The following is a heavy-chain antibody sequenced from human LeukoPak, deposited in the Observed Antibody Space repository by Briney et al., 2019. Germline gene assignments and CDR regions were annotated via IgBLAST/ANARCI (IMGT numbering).Heavy chain of an antibody. Sequence: GGSLRLSCAASGFTFSSYAMSWVRQAPGKGLEWVSAISGSGGSTYYADSVKGRFTISRDNAKNTLYLQMNSLRAEDTAVYYCARVVAPGIVGAIKGIDYWGQGTLVTVSS. D-gene: IGHD1-26*01. CDR1: GFTFSSYA. J-gene: IGHJ4*02. CDR3: ARVVAPGIVGAIKGIDY. CDR2: ISGSGGST. V-gene: IGHV3-23*01.